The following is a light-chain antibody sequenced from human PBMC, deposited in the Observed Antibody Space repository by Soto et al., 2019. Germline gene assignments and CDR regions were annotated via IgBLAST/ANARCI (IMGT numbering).Light chain of an antibody. V-gene: IGLV3-9*01. CDR2: RDF. CDR1: NIRSKN. Sequence: SYELTQPLSVSVALGQTAKITCEGDNIRSKNVHWYQQKAGQAPVVVINRDFNRPSGIPERISGSNSGNTATLTITSVQAGDEADYYCQVWDSGSVVFGGGTKLTVL. J-gene: IGLJ2*01. CDR3: QVWDSGSVV.